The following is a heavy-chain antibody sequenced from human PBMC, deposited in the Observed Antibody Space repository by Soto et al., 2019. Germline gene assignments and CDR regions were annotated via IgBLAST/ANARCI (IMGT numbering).Heavy chain of an antibody. CDR2: TSYTGDT. CDR1: GGSITSCH. D-gene: IGHD2-15*01. Sequence: SETLSLTCVVSGGSITSCHWSWIRQFPGKGLEWIAYTSYTGDTNYNPSLQSRVTISMDTSKNQLSLKLTSMTAADTAVYYCAREGCSGGSCYYYYGMDVWGQGTTVTVSS. CDR3: AREGCSGGSCYYYYGMDV. J-gene: IGHJ6*02. V-gene: IGHV4-59*01.